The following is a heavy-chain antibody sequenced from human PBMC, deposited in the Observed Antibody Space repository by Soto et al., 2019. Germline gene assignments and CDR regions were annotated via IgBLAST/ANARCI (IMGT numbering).Heavy chain of an antibody. D-gene: IGHD2-2*01. CDR2: ISSSSSYK. J-gene: IGHJ6*02. Sequence: EVQLVESGGGLVKPGGSLRLSCAASGFTFSSYTMNWVRQAPGKGLEWVSSISSSSSYKYYADSVKGRFTISRDNAKNSLYLQLNSLRAEDTAVYYCARDDDVPAASPLLGMDVWDQGTTVIVSS. V-gene: IGHV3-21*01. CDR1: GFTFSSYT. CDR3: ARDDDVPAASPLLGMDV.